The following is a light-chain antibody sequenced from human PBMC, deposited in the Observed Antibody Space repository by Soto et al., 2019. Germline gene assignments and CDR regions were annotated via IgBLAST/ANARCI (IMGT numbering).Light chain of an antibody. CDR1: QSVSIN. CDR2: GAS. Sequence: IVLTQSPASLSVSPVYRATLSCRASQSVSINLAWYQQKPGQTPRLLIYGASTLATGVPPRFSGSRSGTEFTLTISSLQSEDFAVYYCQQYYNWPPYTFGQGTKVDIK. CDR3: QQYYNWPPYT. V-gene: IGKV3-15*01. J-gene: IGKJ2*01.